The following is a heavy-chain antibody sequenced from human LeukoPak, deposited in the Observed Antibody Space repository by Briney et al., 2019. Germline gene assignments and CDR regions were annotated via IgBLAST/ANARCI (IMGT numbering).Heavy chain of an antibody. D-gene: IGHD5-12*01. CDR1: GFTVSSNY. CDR3: ARSVATRRVYYYYYYMDV. J-gene: IGHJ6*03. CDR2: IYSGGST. V-gene: IGHV3-53*01. Sequence: AGVSLRLSCAASGFTVSSNYMSWVRQAPGKGLEWVSVIYSGGSTYYADSVKGRFTISRDNSKNTLYLQMNSLRAEDTAVYYCARSVATRRVYYYYYYMDVWGKGTTVTVPS.